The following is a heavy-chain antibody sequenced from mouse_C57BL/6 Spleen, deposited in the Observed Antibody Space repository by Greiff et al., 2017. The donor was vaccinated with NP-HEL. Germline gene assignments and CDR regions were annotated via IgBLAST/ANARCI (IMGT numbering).Heavy chain of an antibody. CDR3: ARRFENDGPWFAY. Sequence: QVQLQQPGAELVKPGASVKLSCKASGYTFTSYWMQWVKQRPGQGLEWIGEIDPSDSYTNYNQKFKGKATLTVDTSSSTAYMQLSSLTSEDSAVYYCARRFENDGPWFAYWGQGTLVTVSA. V-gene: IGHV1-50*01. CDR1: GYTFTSYW. J-gene: IGHJ3*01. D-gene: IGHD2-12*01. CDR2: IDPSDSYT.